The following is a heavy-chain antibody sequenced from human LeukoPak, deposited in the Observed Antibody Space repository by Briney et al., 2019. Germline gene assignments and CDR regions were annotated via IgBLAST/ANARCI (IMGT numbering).Heavy chain of an antibody. J-gene: IGHJ4*02. CDR2: INTDNGDT. CDR1: GYTFTNYG. V-gene: IGHV1-18*01. Sequence: ASVKVSCKASGYTFTNYGISWVRQAPGQGLEWMGWINTDNGDTNYAQKLQGRVTMTTDTSTSTAYMELRSLRSDDTAVYYCARKAVLRGNFDFWGQGTLVTV. D-gene: IGHD3-3*01. CDR3: ARKAVLRGNFDF.